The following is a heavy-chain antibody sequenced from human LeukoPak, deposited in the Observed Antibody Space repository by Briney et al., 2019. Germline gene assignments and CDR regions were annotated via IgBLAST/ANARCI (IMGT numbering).Heavy chain of an antibody. CDR2: FDLEDGET. CDR3: ATSALFDYGDHGLDY. V-gene: IGHV1-24*01. CDR1: GYTLTELS. D-gene: IGHD4-17*01. J-gene: IGHJ4*02. Sequence: WASVKVSCKVSGYTLTELSMHWVRQAPGKGLEWMGGFDLEDGETIYAQKFQGRVTMTEDTSTDTAYMELSSLRSEDTAVYYCATSALFDYGDHGLDYWGQGTLVTVSS.